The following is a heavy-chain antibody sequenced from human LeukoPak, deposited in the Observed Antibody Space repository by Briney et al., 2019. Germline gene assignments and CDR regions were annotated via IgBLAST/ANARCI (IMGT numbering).Heavy chain of an antibody. CDR3: AKDNRRHYTSGPNPDSLH. J-gene: IGHJ4*02. CDR1: GFSFCGYA. D-gene: IGHD6-19*01. Sequence: PGGSLRLSCAASGFSFCGYALHWVRQAPGKGLEWVASISWNSGDIVHADSVKGRFTISRDNAKNSLYLQMDSLRTEDTALYYCAKDNRRHYTSGPNPDSLHWGQGALVTVSS. CDR2: ISWNSGDI. V-gene: IGHV3-9*01.